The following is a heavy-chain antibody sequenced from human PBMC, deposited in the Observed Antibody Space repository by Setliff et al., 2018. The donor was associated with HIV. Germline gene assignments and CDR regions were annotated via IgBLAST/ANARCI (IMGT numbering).Heavy chain of an antibody. J-gene: IGHJ4*02. D-gene: IGHD3-9*01. CDR2: INHSGST. Sequence: SETLSLTCAVYGGSFSGYYWSWIRQPPGKGLEWIGEINHSGSTNFNPSLKSRVTISIDTSKNQFSLKLTSVTAADTAMYYCASVRTGYYRIRDHWGQGSLVTVSS. V-gene: IGHV4-34*01. CDR3: ASVRTGYYRIRDH. CDR1: GGSFSGYY.